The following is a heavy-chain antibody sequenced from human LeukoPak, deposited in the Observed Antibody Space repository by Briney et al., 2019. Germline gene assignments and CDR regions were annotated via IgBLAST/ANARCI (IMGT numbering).Heavy chain of an antibody. CDR1: GGSVSSSTYY. D-gene: IGHD1-26*01. Sequence: SETLSLTCTVSGGSVSSSTYYWAWIRQSPGKGLEWIGSITYSGSTYYNPSLESRVTISVDTSKNQFSLRLISVTAVDTAVYYCARQGVGATDCWGQGTLVTVSS. CDR3: ARQGVGATDC. V-gene: IGHV4-39*01. J-gene: IGHJ4*02. CDR2: ITYSGST.